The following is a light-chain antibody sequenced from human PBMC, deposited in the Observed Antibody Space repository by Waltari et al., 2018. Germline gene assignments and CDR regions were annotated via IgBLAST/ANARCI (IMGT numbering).Light chain of an antibody. CDR2: AAS. J-gene: IGKJ1*01. V-gene: IGKV1-39*01. CDR1: NSISSN. Sequence: DFQMTQSTSSLSASLGDRVTITCRTSNSISSNLNWYQKRSGKAPNLLIYAASSLQNGVPSRFSGSGFGREFTLTISTLQPEDSATYYCQQTYSPPWTFGQGTTVEIK. CDR3: QQTYSPPWT.